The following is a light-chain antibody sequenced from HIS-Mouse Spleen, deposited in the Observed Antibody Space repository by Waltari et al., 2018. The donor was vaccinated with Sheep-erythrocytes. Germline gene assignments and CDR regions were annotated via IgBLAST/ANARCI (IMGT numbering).Light chain of an antibody. CDR3: CSYAGSSTPWV. CDR2: EGS. Sequence: QSALTQPASVSGSPGQSITISCTGTSSDVVIYNLVSWYQQHPGKAPKLMIYEGSKRPSGVSNRFSGSKSGNTASLTISGLQAEDEADYYCCSYAGSSTPWVFGGGTKLTVL. V-gene: IGLV2-23*01. J-gene: IGLJ3*02. CDR1: SSDVVIYNL.